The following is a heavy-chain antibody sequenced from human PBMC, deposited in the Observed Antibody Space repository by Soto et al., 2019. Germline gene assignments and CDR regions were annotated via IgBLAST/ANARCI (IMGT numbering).Heavy chain of an antibody. CDR1: GYTFTSYA. D-gene: IGHD2-15*01. V-gene: IGHV1-3*01. CDR2: INAGNGNT. CDR3: ARDDTGVYCSGGSCYYYYGMDV. Sequence: QVQLVQSGAEVKKPGASVKVSCKASGYTFTSYAMHWVRQAPGQRLEWMGWINAGNGNTKYSQKFQGRVTITRDTSASTAYIELSSLISEDTAVYYCARDDTGVYCSGGSCYYYYGMDVWGQGTTVTVSS. J-gene: IGHJ6*02.